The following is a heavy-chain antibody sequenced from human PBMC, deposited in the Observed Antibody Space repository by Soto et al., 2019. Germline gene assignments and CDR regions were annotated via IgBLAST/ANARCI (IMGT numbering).Heavy chain of an antibody. CDR3: ARKTSGGMDV. CDR2: IGGST. D-gene: IGHD1-7*01. J-gene: IGHJ6*02. Sequence: GGSLRLSCTASGFTFSSYAMGWVRQAPGKGLQWVSSIGGSTYYADSVKGRFTISRDNSKNPLYLQMNSLRVEDTAVYYCARKTSGGMDVWGQGTTVTVSS. V-gene: IGHV3-23*01. CDR1: GFTFSSYA.